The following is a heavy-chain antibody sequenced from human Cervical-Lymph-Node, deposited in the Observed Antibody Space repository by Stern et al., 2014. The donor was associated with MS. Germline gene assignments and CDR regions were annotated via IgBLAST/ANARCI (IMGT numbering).Heavy chain of an antibody. J-gene: IGHJ4*02. CDR1: GFTLSHYA. CDR2: GFGNPT. V-gene: IGHV3-23*04. D-gene: IGHD7-27*01. CDR3: ARGGGGNWGY. Sequence: EVQLEESGGGLAQPGGSLTLSCAASGFTLSHYAVSWVRQAPGKGLEWVAGFGNPTFYADSVKGRFTVYIDSSKNTLYLQMNSLRAEDTALYYCARGGGGNWGYWGQGTQVTVSS.